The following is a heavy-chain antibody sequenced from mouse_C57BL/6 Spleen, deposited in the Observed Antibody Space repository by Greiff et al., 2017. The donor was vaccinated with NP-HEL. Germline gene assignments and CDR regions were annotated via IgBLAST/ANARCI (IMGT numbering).Heavy chain of an antibody. Sequence: QVQLQQPGAELVKPGASVKLSCKASGYTFTSYWMHWVKQRPGQGLEWIGMIHPNSGSTNYNEKFKSKATLTVDKSSSTAYMQLSSLTSEDSAVYYCASDYYGSSVLDFDVWGTGTTVTVSS. J-gene: IGHJ1*03. CDR1: GYTFTSYW. CDR3: ASDYYGSSVLDFDV. V-gene: IGHV1-64*01. CDR2: IHPNSGST. D-gene: IGHD1-1*01.